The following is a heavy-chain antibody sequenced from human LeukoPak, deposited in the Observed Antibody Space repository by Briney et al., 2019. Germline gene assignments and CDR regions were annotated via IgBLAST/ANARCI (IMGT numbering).Heavy chain of an antibody. Sequence: SETLSLTCTVSGDSISRSTYYWAWIRQPPGKGPEWIGSVYYGRSPYFNPSLESRATISVDTSKNHFSLKMSSVTAADTAVYYCARSSGTGTFSYWGQGTLVTVSS. V-gene: IGHV4-39*02. CDR3: ARSSGTGTFSY. CDR2: VYYGRSP. CDR1: GDSISRSTYY. J-gene: IGHJ4*02. D-gene: IGHD6-25*01.